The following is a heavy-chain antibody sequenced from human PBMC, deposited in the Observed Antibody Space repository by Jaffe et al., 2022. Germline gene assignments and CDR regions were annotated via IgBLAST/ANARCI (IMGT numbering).Heavy chain of an antibody. CDR2: IDWDDDK. CDR3: GGGSSWYSDY. J-gene: IGHJ4*02. Sequence: QVTLRESGPALVKPTQTLTLTCTFSGFSLSTSGMCVSWVRQPPGKALEWLALIDWDDDKYYSTSLKTRLTISKDTSKNQVVLTMTNMDPVDTATYYCGGGSSWYSDYWGQGTLVTVSS. D-gene: IGHD6-13*01. V-gene: IGHV2-70*20. CDR1: GFSLSTSGMC.